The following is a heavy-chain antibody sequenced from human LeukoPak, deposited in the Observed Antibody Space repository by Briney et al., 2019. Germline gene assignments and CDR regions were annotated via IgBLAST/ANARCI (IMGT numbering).Heavy chain of an antibody. J-gene: IGHJ6*03. Sequence: SETLSLTCTVSGGSISSYYWNWIRQPPGKGLEWIGYIYYSGSTNYNPSLKSRVTISVDTSKNQFSLKLSSVTAADTAVYYCARVVYSSGWYSSYYMDVWGKGTTVTVSS. D-gene: IGHD6-19*01. V-gene: IGHV4-59*01. CDR2: IYYSGST. CDR3: ARVVYSSGWYSSYYMDV. CDR1: GGSISSYY.